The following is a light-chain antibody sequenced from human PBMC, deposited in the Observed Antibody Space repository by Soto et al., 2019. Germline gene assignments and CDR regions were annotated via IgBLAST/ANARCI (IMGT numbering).Light chain of an antibody. CDR3: QQAISCPIT. Sequence: DMQMTQSPSSVSASVDERVSITCRAGQGISTYLGWYQQKPGKAPKLLIYAASSLQTGVPSRFSGSGSGTDFTLTISSLQPEDFGTYYCQQAISCPITFGQGTRLEIK. V-gene: IGKV1-12*01. J-gene: IGKJ5*01. CDR2: AAS. CDR1: QGISTY.